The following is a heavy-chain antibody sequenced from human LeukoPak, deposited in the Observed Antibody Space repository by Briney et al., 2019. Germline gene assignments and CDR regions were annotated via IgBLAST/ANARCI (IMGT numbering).Heavy chain of an antibody. Sequence: GASVKVSCKASGYTFTSYAMNWVRQAPGQGLEWMGWINTNTGNPTYAQGFTGRFVFSLDTSVSTAYLQISSLKAEDTAMYYCAREKLYYGSGNGGLFGYWGQGTLVTVSS. CDR3: AREKLYYGSGNGGLFGY. V-gene: IGHV7-4-1*02. J-gene: IGHJ4*02. D-gene: IGHD3-10*01. CDR2: INTNTGNP. CDR1: GYTFTSYA.